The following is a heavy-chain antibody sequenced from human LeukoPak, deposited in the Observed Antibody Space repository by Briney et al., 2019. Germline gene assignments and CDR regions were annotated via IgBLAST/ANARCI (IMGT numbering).Heavy chain of an antibody. Sequence: SVKVSCKASGCTFSSYAISWVRQAPGQGLEWMGGINPICGTANYAQKFQGRVTITTDESTSTAYMELSSLRSEDTAVYYWARDHRVAFNWFDPWGQGTLVTVSS. J-gene: IGHJ5*02. V-gene: IGHV1-69*05. CDR3: ARDHRVAFNWFDP. CDR1: GCTFSSYA. D-gene: IGHD2-15*01. CDR2: INPICGTA.